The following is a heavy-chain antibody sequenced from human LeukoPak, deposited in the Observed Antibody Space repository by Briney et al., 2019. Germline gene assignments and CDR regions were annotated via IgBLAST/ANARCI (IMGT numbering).Heavy chain of an antibody. CDR1: GGTISTSSYY. J-gene: IGHJ4*02. CDR3: ARHSRQLRFFDF. Sequence: SSETLSLTCTVSGGTISTSSYYWGWIPQPPGKGLEWIGNIYYSGSTYSNPSLKSRVTISVDTSKNQFSLKLYSVTAADTAVYYCARHSRQLRFFDFWGQGTLVTVSS. CDR2: IYYSGST. V-gene: IGHV4-39*01. D-gene: IGHD3-3*01.